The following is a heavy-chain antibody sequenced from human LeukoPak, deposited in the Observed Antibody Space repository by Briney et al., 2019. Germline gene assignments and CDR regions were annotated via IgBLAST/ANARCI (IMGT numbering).Heavy chain of an antibody. CDR3: ARDFGGSYDY. Sequence: GGALRLSCAASGFTFSRYSMNWVRQAPGKGVEGVSSISRSSSYIYYADSVKGRFTISRGNAKNLLYLQMNSLRAEDTAVYYSARDFGGSYDYWGQGTQVTVSS. V-gene: IGHV3-21*01. D-gene: IGHD1-26*01. CDR1: GFTFSRYS. CDR2: ISRSSSYI. J-gene: IGHJ4*02.